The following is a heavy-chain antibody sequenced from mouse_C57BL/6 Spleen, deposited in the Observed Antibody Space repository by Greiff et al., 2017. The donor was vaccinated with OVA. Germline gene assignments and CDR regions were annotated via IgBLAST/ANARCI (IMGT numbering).Heavy chain of an antibody. Sequence: EVQLQQSGPELVKPGASVKISCKASGYSFTGYYMNWVKQSPEKSLEWIGEINPSTGGTTYNQKFKAKATLTVDKSSSTAYMQLKSLTSEDSAVYYCAREKVTGPMDYWGQGTTLTVSS. J-gene: IGHJ2*01. CDR2: INPSTGGT. CDR3: AREKVTGPMDY. CDR1: GYSFTGYY. D-gene: IGHD2-1*01. V-gene: IGHV1-42*01.